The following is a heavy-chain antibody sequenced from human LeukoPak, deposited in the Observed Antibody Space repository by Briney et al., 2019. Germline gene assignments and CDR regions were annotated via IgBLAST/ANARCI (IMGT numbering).Heavy chain of an antibody. CDR3: ARGVGATYYYYYGMDV. CDR2: IYYSGST. D-gene: IGHD1-26*01. J-gene: IGHJ6*02. Sequence: SKTLSLTCTVSGGSISSHYWSWIRQPPGKGLEWIGYIYYSGSTNYNPSLKSRVTISVDTSKNQFSLKLSSVTAADTAVYYCARGVGATYYYYYGMDVWGQGTTVTVSS. CDR1: GGSISSHY. V-gene: IGHV4-59*11.